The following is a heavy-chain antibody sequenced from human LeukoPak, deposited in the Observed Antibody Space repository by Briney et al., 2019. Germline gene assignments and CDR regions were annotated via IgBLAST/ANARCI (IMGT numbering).Heavy chain of an antibody. J-gene: IGHJ4*02. V-gene: IGHV1-8*01. CDR1: GYTFTSYD. Sequence: ASVKGSCKASGYTFTSYDINWVRQATGQGLEWMGWMNPNSGNTGYAQKFQGRVTMTRNTSISTAYMELSSLRSEDTAVYYCARDTPLGIRGWPVFDYWGQGTLVTVSS. CDR3: ARDTPLGIRGWPVFDY. D-gene: IGHD6-19*01. CDR2: MNPNSGNT.